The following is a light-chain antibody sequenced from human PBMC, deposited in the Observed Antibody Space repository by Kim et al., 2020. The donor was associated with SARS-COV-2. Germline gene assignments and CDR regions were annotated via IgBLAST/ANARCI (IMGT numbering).Light chain of an antibody. CDR1: KLGDKY. CDR2: QDN. V-gene: IGLV3-1*01. Sequence: SYELTQPPSVSVSPRQTASITCSGDKLGDKYACWYQQKPGQSPVLVIYQDNKRPSGIPERFSGSNSGNTATLTISGTQAMDEADYYCQAWDNSKVVFGGGTQLTVL. J-gene: IGLJ2*01. CDR3: QAWDNSKVV.